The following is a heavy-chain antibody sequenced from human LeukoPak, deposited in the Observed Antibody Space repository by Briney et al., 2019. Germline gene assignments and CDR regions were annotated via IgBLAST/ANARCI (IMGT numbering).Heavy chain of an antibody. D-gene: IGHD2-21*02. J-gene: IGHJ4*02. CDR3: ARDRIAARREVTAISF. CDR2: INPGGGST. CDR1: GYTFAIYY. V-gene: IGHV1-46*01. Sequence: ASVKVSCKASGYTFAIYYIHWVRQAPGQGLEWMGIINPGGGSTNYAQKFQGRVTMTRETSTSTVYMELSSLRSDDTGVYCCARDRIAARREVTAISFWGEGTLVTVSS.